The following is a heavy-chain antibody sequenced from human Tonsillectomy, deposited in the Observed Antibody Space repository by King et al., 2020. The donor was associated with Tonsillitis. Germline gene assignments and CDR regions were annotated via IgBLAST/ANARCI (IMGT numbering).Heavy chain of an antibody. Sequence: TLKESGPALVKPTQTLTLTCTFSGFSFSTSVMRVSWIRQPPGKALEWLARIDWDDDKFYSTSLKARLTISKDTSKKQVVLTMTNVDPVDTATYYCARHGAGGSYYDHFDYWGQGTLVAVSS. V-gene: IGHV2-70*04. CDR3: ARHGAGGSYYDHFDY. J-gene: IGHJ4*02. D-gene: IGHD1-26*01. CDR1: GFSFSTSVMR. CDR2: IDWDDDK.